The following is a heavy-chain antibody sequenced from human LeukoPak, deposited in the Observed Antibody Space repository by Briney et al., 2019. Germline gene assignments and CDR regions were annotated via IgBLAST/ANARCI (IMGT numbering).Heavy chain of an antibody. CDR2: INPSGGST. Sequence: ASVKVSCKASGYTFTSYHMHWVRQAPGQGLEWMGIINPSGGSTNYAQKFQGRVTMTRDMSTSTVYMELSSLRSEDTAVYYCARAQSGSYLGNWFDPWGQGTLVTVSS. D-gene: IGHD1-26*01. CDR3: ARAQSGSYLGNWFDP. CDR1: GYTFTSYH. J-gene: IGHJ5*02. V-gene: IGHV1-46*01.